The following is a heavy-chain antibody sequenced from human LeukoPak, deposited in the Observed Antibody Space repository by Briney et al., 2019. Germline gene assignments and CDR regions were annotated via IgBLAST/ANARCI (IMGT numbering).Heavy chain of an antibody. D-gene: IGHD6-13*01. V-gene: IGHV4-30-4*08. J-gene: IGHJ4*02. CDR1: GGSISSSSFY. CDR2: IYYSGST. Sequence: SETLSLICTVSGGSISSSSFYWGWIRQPPGKGLEWIGYIYYSGSTYYNPSLKSRVTISVDTSKNQFSLKLSSVTAADTAVYYCARGGIAAVYLDYWGQGTLVTVSS. CDR3: ARGGIAAVYLDY.